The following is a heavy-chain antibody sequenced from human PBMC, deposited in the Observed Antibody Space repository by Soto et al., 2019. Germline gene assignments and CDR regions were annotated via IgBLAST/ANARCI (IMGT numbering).Heavy chain of an antibody. CDR1: CGSIITVGHY. J-gene: IGHJ4*02. CDR3: ARATGTLRSRNCDY. Sequence: PSETLSLTCSFSCGSIITVGHYWTWIRQPPGKGLEWIGSIYHTGSTYYSKSLRSRLTISIDTSKSQFSLRLSSVTAADTAVYYCARATGTLRSRNCDYWGQGSLVTVSS. V-gene: IGHV4-31*03. CDR2: IYHTGST. D-gene: IGHD3-9*01.